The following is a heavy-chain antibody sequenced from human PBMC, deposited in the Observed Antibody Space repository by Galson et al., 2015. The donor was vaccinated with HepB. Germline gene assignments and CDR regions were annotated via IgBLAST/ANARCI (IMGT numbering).Heavy chain of an antibody. CDR1: GFTFSSYS. CDR3: ARAYSSSWYVYWYFDF. CDR2: ISSGDPYI. D-gene: IGHD6-13*01. V-gene: IGHV3-21*01. J-gene: IGHJ2*01. Sequence: SLRLSCAASGFTFSSYSMNWVRQAPGKGLEWVSAISSGDPYIYYADSVKGRFTISRDNANNSLYLQMNSLRAEDTAGYYCARAYSSSWYVYWYFDFWGRGTPVTVCS.